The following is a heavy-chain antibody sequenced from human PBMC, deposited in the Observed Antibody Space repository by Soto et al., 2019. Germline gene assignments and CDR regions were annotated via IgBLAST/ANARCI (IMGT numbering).Heavy chain of an antibody. J-gene: IGHJ4*02. Sequence: QVQLQESGPRLVKPSETLSLTCIVSGGSISSYYWSWIRQPPGKGLEWIGYIYYSGSTNYNPALKRRVTLSVDTSKNQFSLKLSSVTAADTAVYYCARAVLPATAPFDYWGQGTLVTVSS. V-gene: IGHV4-59*01. CDR2: IYYSGST. CDR3: ARAVLPATAPFDY. D-gene: IGHD2-2*01. CDR1: GGSISSYY.